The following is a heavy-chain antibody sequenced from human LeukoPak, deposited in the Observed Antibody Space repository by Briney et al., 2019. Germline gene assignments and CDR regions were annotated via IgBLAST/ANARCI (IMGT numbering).Heavy chain of an antibody. Sequence: SQTLSLTCTVSGGSISSGGYYWSWLRQAPGKGLEWIGYIYQSGSTYYTPSLESRVTISVDRSKNQFSLRLSSVTAADTAVYYCAKRVAAAGIFDYWGQGTLVTVSS. J-gene: IGHJ4*02. CDR1: GGSISSGGYY. V-gene: IGHV4-30-2*01. CDR3: AKRVAAAGIFDY. D-gene: IGHD6-13*01. CDR2: IYQSGST.